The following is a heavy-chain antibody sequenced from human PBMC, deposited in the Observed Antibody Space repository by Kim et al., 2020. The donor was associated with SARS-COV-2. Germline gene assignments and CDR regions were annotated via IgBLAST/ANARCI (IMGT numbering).Heavy chain of an antibody. D-gene: IGHD1-7*01. Sequence: GGSLRLSCDTSGFTFSRFWMDWVRQTPGKGLVWVSRVNTDGSDTSYADSVKGRFTISRDNAKNTLYLQMNSLRADDTAVYYCARALIGTNLFDSWGQGTLVTVSA. CDR2: VNTDGSDT. J-gene: IGHJ4*02. CDR1: GFTFSRFW. V-gene: IGHV3-74*01. CDR3: ARALIGTNLFDS.